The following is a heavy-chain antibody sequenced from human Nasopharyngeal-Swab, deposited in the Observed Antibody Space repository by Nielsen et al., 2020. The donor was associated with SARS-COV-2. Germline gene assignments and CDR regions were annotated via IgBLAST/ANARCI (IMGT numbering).Heavy chain of an antibody. CDR3: ATPNYYGSGSYRKGGDAFDI. CDR1: GFTFSGYA. V-gene: IGHV3-23*01. CDR2: ISGSGGST. Sequence: GGSLRLSCAASGFTFSGYAMSWVRQAPGKGLEWVSAISGSGGSTYYADSVKGRFTISRDNSKNTLYLQMNSLRAEDTAVYYCATPNYYGSGSYRKGGDAFDIWGQGTMVTVSS. J-gene: IGHJ3*02. D-gene: IGHD3-10*01.